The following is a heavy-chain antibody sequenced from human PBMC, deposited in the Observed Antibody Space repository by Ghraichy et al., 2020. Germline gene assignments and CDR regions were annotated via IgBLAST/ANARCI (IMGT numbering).Heavy chain of an antibody. CDR1: GYTFTSYA. D-gene: IGHD3-22*01. CDR2: INTNTGNP. CDR3: ARDPRGYYDSSGYPVNGMDV. J-gene: IGHJ6*02. Sequence: ASVKVSCKASGYTFTSYAMNWVRQAPGQGLEWMGWINTNTGNPTYAQGFTGRFVFSLDTSVSTAYLQICSLKAEDTAVYYCARDPRGYYDSSGYPVNGMDVWGQGTTVTVSS. V-gene: IGHV7-4-1*01.